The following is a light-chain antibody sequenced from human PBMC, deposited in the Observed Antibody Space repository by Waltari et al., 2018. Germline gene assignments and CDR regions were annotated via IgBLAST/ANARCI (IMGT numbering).Light chain of an antibody. CDR2: DAS. CDR1: QSVSRT. Sequence: EIVFTQSPGTLSLSPGERATLSCRASQSVSRTLAWYQQKPGQATMLLIYDASSRGTGIPDRFSGSGSGTDFSLTISRLEPEDFAVYYCQKYGTLPATFGQGTKVEIK. CDR3: QKYGTLPAT. V-gene: IGKV3-20*01. J-gene: IGKJ1*01.